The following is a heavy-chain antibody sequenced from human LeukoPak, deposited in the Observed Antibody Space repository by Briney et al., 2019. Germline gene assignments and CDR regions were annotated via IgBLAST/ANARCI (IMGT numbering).Heavy chain of an antibody. CDR2: IYTSGST. D-gene: IGHD2-15*01. J-gene: IGHJ6*03. Sequence: SETLSLTCTVSGGSISSYYWSWIRQPAGKGLEWIGRIYTSGSTNYNPSLKSRVTMSVDTSKNQFSLKLSSVTAADTAVYYCARGGDNVAGPCYYYIDVWGKRTTGNVSS. CDR3: ARGGDNVAGPCYYYIDV. CDR1: GGSISSYY. V-gene: IGHV4-4*07.